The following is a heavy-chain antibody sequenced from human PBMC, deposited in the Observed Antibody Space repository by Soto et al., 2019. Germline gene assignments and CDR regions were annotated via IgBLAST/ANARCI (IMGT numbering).Heavy chain of an antibody. D-gene: IGHD3-22*01. CDR2: IYYSGST. Sequence: SETLSLTCTVSGGSISSYYWSWIRQPPGKGLEWIGYIYYSGSTNYNPSLKSRVTISVDTSKNQFSLKLSSVTAADTAVYYCARARWSSGYSLDYWGQGTLVTVSS. CDR3: ARARWSSGYSLDY. J-gene: IGHJ4*02. V-gene: IGHV4-59*01. CDR1: GGSISSYY.